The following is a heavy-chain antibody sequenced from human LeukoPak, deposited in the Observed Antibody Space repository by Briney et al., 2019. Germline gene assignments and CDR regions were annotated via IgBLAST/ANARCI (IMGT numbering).Heavy chain of an antibody. V-gene: IGHV1-18*01. J-gene: IGHJ4*02. CDR1: GYTFTSYG. D-gene: IGHD3-10*01. CDR2: ISAYNGNT. Sequence: GESLKISCKASGYTFTSYGISWVRQAPGQGLEWMGWISAYNGNTNYAQKLQGRVTMTTDTSTSTAYMELRSLRSDDTAVYYCARDQYVVARHNYYGSGDLHYWGQGTLVTVSS. CDR3: ARDQYVVARHNYYGSGDLHY.